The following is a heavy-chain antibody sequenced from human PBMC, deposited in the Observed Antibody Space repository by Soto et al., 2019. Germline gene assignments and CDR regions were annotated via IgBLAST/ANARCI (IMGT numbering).Heavy chain of an antibody. CDR3: ARHIAVADHYYYYGMDV. J-gene: IGHJ6*02. CDR1: GGTFSSYA. Sequence: QVQLVQSGAEVKKPGSSVKVSCKASGGTFSSYAISWVRQAPGQGLEWMGGIIPIFGTANYAQKFQGRVTITADKSTSTAYMELSSLRSEDTAVYYCARHIAVADHYYYYGMDVLGQGTTVTVSS. CDR2: IIPIFGTA. V-gene: IGHV1-69*06. D-gene: IGHD6-19*01.